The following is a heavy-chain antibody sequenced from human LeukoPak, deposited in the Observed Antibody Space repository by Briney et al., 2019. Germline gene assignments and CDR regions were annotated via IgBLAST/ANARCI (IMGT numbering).Heavy chain of an antibody. V-gene: IGHV3-23*01. Sequence: PGGSLRLSCAASGFTFSNYAMSWVRQAPGKGLEWVSVVSGGGDRTSYADSVKGRFTISRDNSKNTLYLQMNSLGDDDTAVYFCAKGSGSGTHLPSARFDYWGQGTTVTVSS. CDR2: VSGGGDRT. CDR3: AKGSGSGTHLPSARFDY. CDR1: GFTFSNYA. D-gene: IGHD3-10*01. J-gene: IGHJ4*02.